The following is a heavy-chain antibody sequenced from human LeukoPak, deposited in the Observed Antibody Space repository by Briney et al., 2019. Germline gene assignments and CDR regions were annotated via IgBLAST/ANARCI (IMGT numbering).Heavy chain of an antibody. Sequence: PSETLSLTCTVSGGSVSSSSYYWGWVRQPPGKGLEWIGSIYYSASTYYNPSLKSRVTISVDTSKNQFSLKVSSVTAADTAVYYCAKMPATGPSRGMDVWGQGTTVTVSS. CDR2: IYYSAST. D-gene: IGHD2-8*02. V-gene: IGHV4-39*01. CDR3: AKMPATGPSRGMDV. CDR1: GGSVSSSSYY. J-gene: IGHJ6*02.